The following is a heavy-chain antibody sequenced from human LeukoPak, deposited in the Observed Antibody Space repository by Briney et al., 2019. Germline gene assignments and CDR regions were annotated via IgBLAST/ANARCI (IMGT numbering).Heavy chain of an antibody. D-gene: IGHD5-24*01. Sequence: GGSLRLSCAASGFTFSNYGMSWVRQTPGKGLEWVSAISGSGANTYYADSVKGRFTISRDNSKNTLYLQVNSLRAEDTAVYYCAKDHPRWLQYYYFDYWGQGTLVTVSS. CDR1: GFTFSNYG. CDR2: ISGSGANT. J-gene: IGHJ4*02. V-gene: IGHV3-23*01. CDR3: AKDHPRWLQYYYFDY.